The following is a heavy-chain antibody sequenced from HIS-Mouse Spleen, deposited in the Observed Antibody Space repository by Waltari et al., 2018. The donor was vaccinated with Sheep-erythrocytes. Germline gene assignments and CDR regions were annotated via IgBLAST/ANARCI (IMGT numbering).Heavy chain of an antibody. V-gene: IGHV4-39*07. CDR1: GGSLSSSSYY. D-gene: IGHD3-3*01. J-gene: IGHJ4*02. Sequence: QLQLQESGPGLVKPSETLSLTCTVSGGSLSSSSYYWGWIRQPPGKGLEWIGSIYYSGSTYYNPSLKSRVTISVDTSKNQFSLKLSSVTAADTAVYYCARDKGTYYDFWSGYPPSYYFDYWGQGTLVTVSS. CDR2: IYYSGST. CDR3: ARDKGTYYDFWSGYPPSYYFDY.